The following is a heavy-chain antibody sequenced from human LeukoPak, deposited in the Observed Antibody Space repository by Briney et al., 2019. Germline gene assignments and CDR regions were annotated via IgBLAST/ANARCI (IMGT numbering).Heavy chain of an antibody. J-gene: IGHJ4*02. Sequence: GGSLRLSCAASGFTFSSYGMHWVRQAPGKGLEWVAVISYDGSNKYYADSVKGRFTISRDNSKNTLYLQMNSLRAEDTAVYYCAKGERIMITFGGVIVSPIDYWGQGTLVTVSS. V-gene: IGHV3-30*18. CDR2: ISYDGSNK. CDR3: AKGERIMITFGGVIVSPIDY. D-gene: IGHD3-16*02. CDR1: GFTFSSYG.